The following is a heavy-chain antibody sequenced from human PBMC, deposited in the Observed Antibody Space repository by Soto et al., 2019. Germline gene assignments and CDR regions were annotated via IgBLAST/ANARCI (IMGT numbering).Heavy chain of an antibody. D-gene: IGHD3-3*01. J-gene: IGHJ5*02. CDR1: GYTFTSYG. Sequence: ASVKVSCKASGYTFTSYGISWVRQAPGQGLEWMGWISAYNGNTNYAQKLQGRVTMTTDTSTSTAYMELRSLRSDDTAVYYCARDATYYDFWSGYYTGKYNWFDPWGQGTLVTVSS. CDR2: ISAYNGNT. CDR3: ARDATYYDFWSGYYTGKYNWFDP. V-gene: IGHV1-18*01.